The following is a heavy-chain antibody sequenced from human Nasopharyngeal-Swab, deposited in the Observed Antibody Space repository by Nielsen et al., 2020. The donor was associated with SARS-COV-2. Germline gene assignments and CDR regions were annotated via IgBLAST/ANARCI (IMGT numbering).Heavy chain of an antibody. V-gene: IGHV3-23*01. CDR2: ISGSGEISGSGGST. Sequence: GGSLRLSCVASGYSFRTYGLSWVRQAPGKGLEWVAAISGSGEISGSGGSTYYADPLKSRFTISRDNSKYTVSLQMNSLRADDTAVYYCAKDLRGPYFFWGQGTLVTVSS. D-gene: IGHD2/OR15-2a*01. CDR3: AKDLRGPYFF. CDR1: GYSFRTYG. J-gene: IGHJ4*02.